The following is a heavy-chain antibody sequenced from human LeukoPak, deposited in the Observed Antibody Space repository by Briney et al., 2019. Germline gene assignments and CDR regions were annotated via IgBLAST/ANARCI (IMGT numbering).Heavy chain of an antibody. CDR2: IYPGDSDT. CDR3: ARHGVGSWYFDL. J-gene: IGHJ2*01. CDR1: GYSFTSYW. Sequence: GEALKISCKGSGYSFTSYWVDWGRQMPGKGLELVGTIYPGDSDTTYSPSFQGQVTISAEKSISTAYLQWSSLKASDTAMFYCARHGVGSWYFDLWGRGTLVTVSS. V-gene: IGHV5-51*01. D-gene: IGHD3-10*01.